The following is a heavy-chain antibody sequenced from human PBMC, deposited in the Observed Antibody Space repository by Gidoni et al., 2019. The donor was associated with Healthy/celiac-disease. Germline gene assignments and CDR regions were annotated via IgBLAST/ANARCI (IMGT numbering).Heavy chain of an antibody. J-gene: IGHJ3*02. V-gene: IGHV3-21*01. CDR2: SSYI. CDR3: ARPLYYDSRYYAFDI. Sequence: SSYIYYADSVKGRFTISRDNAKNSLYLQMNSLRAEDTAVYYCARPLYYDSRYYAFDIWGQGTMVTVSS. D-gene: IGHD3-22*01.